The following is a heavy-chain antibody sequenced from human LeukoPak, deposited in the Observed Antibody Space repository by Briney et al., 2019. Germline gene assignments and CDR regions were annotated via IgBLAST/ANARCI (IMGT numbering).Heavy chain of an antibody. CDR2: IYHSGST. CDR3: ARDGYYGSGSYYFDS. V-gene: IGHV4-4*02. D-gene: IGHD3-10*01. J-gene: IGHJ4*02. Sequence: SETLSLTCAVSGGSISSSNWWRWVRQPPGKGLEWIGEIYHSGSTNYNPSLKSRVTISVDKSKNQFSLKLSSVTAADTAVYYCARDGYYGSGSYYFDSWGQGTLVTVSS. CDR1: GGSISSSNW.